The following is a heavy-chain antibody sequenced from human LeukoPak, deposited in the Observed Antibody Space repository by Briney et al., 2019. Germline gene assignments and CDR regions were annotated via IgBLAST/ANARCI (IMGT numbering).Heavy chain of an antibody. CDR2: INVGNGNT. CDR3: ARTSCYSASCALDY. V-gene: IGHV1-3*01. J-gene: IGHJ4*02. D-gene: IGHD2-2*01. CDR1: GYTFTSYA. Sequence: ASVKVSCKASGYTFTSYAIHWVRQAPGQRLEWMGWINVGNGNTKYSQKFQGRVTITRNTSASTVQMELSSLRSEDTAVFYCARTSCYSASCALDYWGQGTLVTVSS.